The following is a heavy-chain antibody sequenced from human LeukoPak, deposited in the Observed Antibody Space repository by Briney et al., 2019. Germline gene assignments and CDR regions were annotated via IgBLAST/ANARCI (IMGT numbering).Heavy chain of an antibody. D-gene: IGHD3-22*01. CDR3: ARRDSSGHYLYYYGMDV. CDR1: GFTFSSYE. CDR2: ISSSGSTI. Sequence: GGSLRLSCAASGFTFSSYEMNWVRQAPGKGLEWVSYISSSGSTIYYADSVKGRFTISRDNAKNSLYLQMNSLRAEDTAVYYCARRDSSGHYLYYYGMDVWGQGTTVTVSS. J-gene: IGHJ6*02. V-gene: IGHV3-48*03.